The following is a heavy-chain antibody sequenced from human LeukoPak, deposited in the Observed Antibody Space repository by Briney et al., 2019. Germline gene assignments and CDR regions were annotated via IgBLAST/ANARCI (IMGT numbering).Heavy chain of an antibody. Sequence: GGSLRLSCAASGFTFSSYAMSWGRQGPGKGLEWVSAISGSGGSTYYADSVKGRFTISRDSSKNTPYLPSKSLRAEDTAVHYCAKAPYGSGKRGWYFDLRGRGTLVTVSS. V-gene: IGHV3-23*01. D-gene: IGHD3-10*01. CDR3: AKAPYGSGKRGWYFDL. CDR1: GFTFSSYA. J-gene: IGHJ2*01. CDR2: ISGSGGST.